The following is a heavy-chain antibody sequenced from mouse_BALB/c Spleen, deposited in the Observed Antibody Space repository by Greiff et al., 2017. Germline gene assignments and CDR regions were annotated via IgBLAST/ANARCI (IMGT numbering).Heavy chain of an antibody. J-gene: IGHJ1*01. Sequence: VQVVESGAELVKPGASVKLSCKASGYTFTSYDINWVRQRPEQGLEWIGWIFPGDGSTKYNEKFKGKATLTTDKSSSTAYMQLSRLTSEDSAVYFCARRSHYGSSYWYFDVWGAGTTVTVSS. CDR1: GYTFTSYD. CDR3: ARRSHYGSSYWYFDV. V-gene: IGHV1-85*01. D-gene: IGHD1-1*01. CDR2: IFPGDGST.